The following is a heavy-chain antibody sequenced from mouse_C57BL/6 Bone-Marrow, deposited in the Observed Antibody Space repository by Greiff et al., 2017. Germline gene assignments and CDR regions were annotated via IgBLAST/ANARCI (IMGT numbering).Heavy chain of an antibody. V-gene: IGHV1-69*02. Sequence: QVQLQQSGAELVRPGASVKLSCKASGYTFTSYWINWVKQRPGQGLEWIGNIYPSDSYTNYNQKFKDKATLTVDKSSSTAYMQLSSPTSEDSAVYYWTIYTTVVAEDWYFDVWGAGTTVTVSS. CDR2: IYPSDSYT. CDR3: TIYTTVVAEDWYFDV. J-gene: IGHJ1*01. CDR1: GYTFTSYW. D-gene: IGHD1-1*01.